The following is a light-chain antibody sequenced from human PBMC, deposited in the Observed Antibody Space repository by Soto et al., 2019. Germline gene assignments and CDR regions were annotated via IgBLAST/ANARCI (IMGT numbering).Light chain of an antibody. J-gene: IGLJ2*01. Sequence: QSALTQPASVSGSPGQSITISCTGTSSDVGGYNYVSWYQQHPGKAPKLMIYDVSNRPLGVSNRFSGSKSGNTASLTISVLQAEDEADYYCSSYTSSSTRVFGGGTKVTVL. CDR3: SSYTSSSTRV. CDR2: DVS. CDR1: SSDVGGYNY. V-gene: IGLV2-14*01.